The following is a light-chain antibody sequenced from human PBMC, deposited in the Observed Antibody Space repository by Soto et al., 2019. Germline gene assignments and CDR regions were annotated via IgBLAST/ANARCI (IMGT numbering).Light chain of an antibody. Sequence: EIVMTQSPATLSVSPGERATLSCRASQSVSSNLAWYQQKPGQAPRLLIYGASTRATSIPARFSGSGSGTDFTLTISSLQPEDFAVYYCQQRSNWPPFGQGTKVDIK. CDR1: QSVSSN. V-gene: IGKV3D-15*01. CDR3: QQRSNWPP. J-gene: IGKJ1*01. CDR2: GAS.